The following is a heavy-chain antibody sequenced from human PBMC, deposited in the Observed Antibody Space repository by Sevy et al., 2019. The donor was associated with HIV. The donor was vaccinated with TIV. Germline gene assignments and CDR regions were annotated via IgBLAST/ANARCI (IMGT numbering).Heavy chain of an antibody. CDR2: IISEFDGGAI. J-gene: IGHJ6*02. V-gene: IGHV3-15*01. CDR3: ITDPAYRGYDEEVIDYYFYGMDV. Sequence: GGSLRLSCTASGFTFSSAWMSWVRQAPGKGLEWVGRIISEFDGGAIYYAAPVKGRFSISREDSKNTVYLQMNSLKTEDTAVYYCITDPAYRGYDEEVIDYYFYGMDVWGHGTTVTVSS. CDR1: GFTFSSAW. D-gene: IGHD5-12*01.